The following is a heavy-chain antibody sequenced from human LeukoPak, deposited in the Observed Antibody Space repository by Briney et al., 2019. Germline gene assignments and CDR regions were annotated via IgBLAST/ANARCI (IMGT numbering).Heavy chain of an antibody. J-gene: IGHJ3*02. V-gene: IGHV5-51*01. CDR2: IYPGDSDT. D-gene: IGHD3-22*01. CDR3: ARSSYYYDSSGYRTGDAFDI. Sequence: GESLKISCKGSGYSFTSYWIGWVRQMPGEGLEWMGIIYPGDSDTRYSPSFQGQVTISADKSISTAYLQWSSLKASDTAMYYCARSSYYYDSSGYRTGDAFDIWGQGTMVTVSS. CDR1: GYSFTSYW.